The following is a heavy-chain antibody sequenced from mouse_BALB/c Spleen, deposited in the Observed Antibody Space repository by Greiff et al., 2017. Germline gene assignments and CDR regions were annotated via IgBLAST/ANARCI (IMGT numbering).Heavy chain of an antibody. CDR1: GFTFSSFG. CDR3: ARPSYYGNYGAMDY. J-gene: IGHJ4*01. CDR2: ISSGSSTI. D-gene: IGHD2-10*01. V-gene: IGHV5-17*02. Sequence: EVKLVESGGGLVQPGGSRKLSCAASGFTFSSFGMHWVRQAPEKGLEWVAYISSGSSTIYYADTVKGRFTISRDNPKNTLFLQMNSLRSEDTAMYYCARPSYYGNYGAMDYWGQGTSVTVSS.